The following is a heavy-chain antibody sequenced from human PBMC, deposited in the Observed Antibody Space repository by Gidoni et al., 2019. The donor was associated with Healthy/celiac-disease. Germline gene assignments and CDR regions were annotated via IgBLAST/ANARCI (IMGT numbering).Heavy chain of an antibody. D-gene: IGHD5-12*01. V-gene: IGHV3-23*01. CDR1: GFTFSRYA. CDR3: AKILGLQFKNGMDV. Sequence: EVQLLESGGGLVQPGGSLRLSWSASGFTFSRYAMSWVRQASGKGLEWVSAISGSGGSTYYADSVKGRFTISRDNSKNTLYLQMNSLRAEDTAVYYCAKILGLQFKNGMDVWGQGTTVTVSS. CDR2: ISGSGGST. J-gene: IGHJ6*02.